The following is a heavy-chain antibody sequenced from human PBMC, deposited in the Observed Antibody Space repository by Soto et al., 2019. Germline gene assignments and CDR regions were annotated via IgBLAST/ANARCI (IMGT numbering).Heavy chain of an antibody. CDR3: ARHSNNGFDP. V-gene: IGHV4-39*01. D-gene: IGHD2-8*01. Sequence: PSETLSLTCTVFDGSISSSSYYWGLIRQPPGKGLEWIGSIYYSGSTYYNPSLKSRVNISVDTSKNQFSLKLSSVTAADTAVYYCARHSNNGFDPWGQGTLVTVSS. CDR1: DGSISSSSYY. J-gene: IGHJ5*02. CDR2: IYYSGST.